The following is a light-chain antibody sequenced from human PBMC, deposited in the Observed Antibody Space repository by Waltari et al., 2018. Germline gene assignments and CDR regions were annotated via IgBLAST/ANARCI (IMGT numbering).Light chain of an antibody. CDR1: QSISTW. CDR3: QQYNNYPYT. V-gene: IGKV1-5*03. J-gene: IGKJ2*01. Sequence: CRASQSISTWLAWYQQKPGKAPKLLIYKASSLDSGVPSRFSGSGSGTEFTLTISSLQPDDFAIYYCQQYNNYPYTFGQGTKLDFK. CDR2: KAS.